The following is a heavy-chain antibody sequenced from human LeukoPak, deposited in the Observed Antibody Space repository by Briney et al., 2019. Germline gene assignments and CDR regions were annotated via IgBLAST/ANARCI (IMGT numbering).Heavy chain of an antibody. CDR1: GYTFTGYY. J-gene: IGHJ4*02. CDR2: INPNSGGT. Sequence: ASVKVSCKASGYTFTGYYMHWVRQAPGQGLEWMGWINPNSGGTNYAQKFQGRVTMTRDASISTAYMELSRLRSDDTAVYYCARAHYYDRTPNDYWGQGTLVTVSS. D-gene: IGHD3-22*01. V-gene: IGHV1-2*02. CDR3: ARAHYYDRTPNDY.